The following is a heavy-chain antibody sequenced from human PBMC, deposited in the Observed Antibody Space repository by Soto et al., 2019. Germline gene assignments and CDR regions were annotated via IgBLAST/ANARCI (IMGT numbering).Heavy chain of an antibody. D-gene: IGHD3-22*01. CDR2: ISWNSAAI. J-gene: IGHJ4*02. V-gene: IGHV3-9*01. CDR3: AKGPYDSSGYYNFDY. Sequence: GGSLRLSCAASGSTFDDYAMHWVRQAPGKGLEWVSGISWNSAAIGYADSVRGRFSISRDNAKNSLYLQMNSLRAEDTALYYCAKGPYDSSGYYNFDYWGQGTLVTVSS. CDR1: GSTFDDYA.